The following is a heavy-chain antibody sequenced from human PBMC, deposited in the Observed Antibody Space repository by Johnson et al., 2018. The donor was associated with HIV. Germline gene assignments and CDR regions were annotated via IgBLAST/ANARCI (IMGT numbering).Heavy chain of an antibody. V-gene: IGHV3-30*03. CDR1: GFTFSSYG. D-gene: IGHD6-6*01. CDR3: AREVGSWYSSSSGAFDI. Sequence: QVQLVESGGGVVQPGRSLRLSCAASGFTFSSYGMHWVRQAPGKGLEWVAVISYDGSNKYYADSVKGRFTISRDNSKNTLYLQMNSLRAGDTAVYYCAREVGSWYSSSSGAFDIWGQGTMVTVSS. J-gene: IGHJ3*02. CDR2: ISYDGSNK.